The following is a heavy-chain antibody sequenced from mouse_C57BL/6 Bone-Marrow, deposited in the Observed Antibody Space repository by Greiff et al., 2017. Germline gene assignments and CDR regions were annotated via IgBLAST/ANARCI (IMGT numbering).Heavy chain of an antibody. CDR3: ARSIYDGYSEDLFDY. J-gene: IGHJ2*01. V-gene: IGHV1-26*01. D-gene: IGHD2-3*01. Sequence: VQLQQSGPELVKPGASVKISCKASGYTFTDYYLNWVKQSHGKSLEWIGDINPNHGGTSYNQKFKGKATLTVNKSCSTAYMELRILTSEGSAVYYGARSIYDGYSEDLFDYWGQGTTLTVSS. CDR1: GYTFTDYY. CDR2: INPNHGGT.